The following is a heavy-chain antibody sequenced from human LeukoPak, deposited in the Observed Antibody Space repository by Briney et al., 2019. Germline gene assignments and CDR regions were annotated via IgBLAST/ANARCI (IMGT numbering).Heavy chain of an antibody. CDR3: TRENTLVRGTRNPFDY. CDR2: TFYRSKWYY. CDR1: GDSVSSNDAA. V-gene: IGHV6-1*01. J-gene: IGHJ4*02. D-gene: IGHD3-10*01. Sequence: SQTLSLTCAISGDSVSSNDAAWNWIRQSPSRGLEWLGRTFYRSKWYYDSAVSVKSRITINPDTSKNQFSLQLNSVTPEDTAVYYCTRENTLVRGTRNPFDYWGRGTLVTVSS.